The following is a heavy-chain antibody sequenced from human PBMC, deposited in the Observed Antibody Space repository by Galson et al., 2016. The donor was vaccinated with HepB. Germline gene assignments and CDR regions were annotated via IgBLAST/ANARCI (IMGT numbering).Heavy chain of an antibody. D-gene: IGHD1-1*01. CDR3: ARGGLEPVDY. CDR2: ISYDGSNK. Sequence: SLRLSCAASDFTFSSYAMHWVRQAPGKGLEWVAVISYDGSNKYYADSVKGRFTISRDNSKNTLYLQVNSLRAEDTAVYYCARGGLEPVDYWGQGTLVTVSS. V-gene: IGHV3-30-3*01. J-gene: IGHJ4*02. CDR1: DFTFSSYA.